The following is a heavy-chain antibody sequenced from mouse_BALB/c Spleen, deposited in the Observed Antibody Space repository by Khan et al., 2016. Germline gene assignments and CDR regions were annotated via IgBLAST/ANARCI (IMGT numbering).Heavy chain of an antibody. D-gene: IGHD1-1*01. J-gene: IGHJ4*01. CDR1: GFNIKDTY. CDR3: ARLLRYPYAMDY. V-gene: IGHV14-3*02. Sequence: VQLKESGAELVKPGASVKLSCTASGFNIKDTYMHRVKQRPEQGLVWIGRIDPANGNTKYDPKFQGKASITADTSSNPAYLQLSSLTAEETAVYYCARLLRYPYAMDYWGQGTSVTGSS. CDR2: IDPANGNT.